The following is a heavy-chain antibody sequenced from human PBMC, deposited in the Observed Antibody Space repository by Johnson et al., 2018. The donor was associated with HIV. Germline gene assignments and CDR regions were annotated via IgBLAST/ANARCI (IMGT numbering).Heavy chain of an antibody. CDR3: ARKGDAVDI. Sequence: QVRLVESGGSVVQPGRSLRLSCAASGFTFSSYGMHWVRQTPGKGLEWVAVVWFDGSHKYYADSVKGRFTISRDNSKNTLYLQMNSLKSEDTAVYYCARKGDAVDIWGQGTKVTVSS. J-gene: IGHJ3*02. V-gene: IGHV3-33*01. CDR1: GFTFSSYG. CDR2: VWFDGSHK.